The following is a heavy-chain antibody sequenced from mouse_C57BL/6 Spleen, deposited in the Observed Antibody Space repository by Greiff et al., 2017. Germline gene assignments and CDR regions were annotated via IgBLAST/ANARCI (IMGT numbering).Heavy chain of an antibody. V-gene: IGHV1-81*01. J-gene: IGHJ2*01. Sequence: QVQLQQSGAELARPGASVKLSCKASGYTFTSYGISWVKQRPGQGLEWIGEIYPRSGNTYYNEKFKGKATLTADKSSSTAYMELRSLTSEDSAVYFCARGEITTVVLDYWGQGTTLTVSS. CDR3: ARGEITTVVLDY. CDR1: GYTFTSYG. D-gene: IGHD1-1*01. CDR2: IYPRSGNT.